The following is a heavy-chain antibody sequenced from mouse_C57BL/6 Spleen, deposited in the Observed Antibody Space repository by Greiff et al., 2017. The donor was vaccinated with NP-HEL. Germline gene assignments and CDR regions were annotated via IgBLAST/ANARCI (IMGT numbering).Heavy chain of an antibody. CDR2: INPSTGGT. CDR3: AKGDYGSPPAD. D-gene: IGHD1-1*01. Sequence: VQLKQSGPELVKPGASVKISCKASGYSFTGYYMNWVKQSPEQSLEWIGEINPSTGGTTYNQKFKAKATLTVDKSSSTAYMQLKCLTSEDSAVYYCAKGDYGSPPADRGQGTLVTVAA. J-gene: IGHJ3*01. V-gene: IGHV1-42*01. CDR1: GYSFTGYY.